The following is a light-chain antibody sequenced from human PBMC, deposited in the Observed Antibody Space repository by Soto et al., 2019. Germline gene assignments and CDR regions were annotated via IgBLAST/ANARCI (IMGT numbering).Light chain of an antibody. CDR3: QQRSNWPPT. CDR2: GAS. J-gene: IGKJ1*01. V-gene: IGKV3D-20*02. Sequence: EIVLTQSPVTLSLSPGEIATLSCRASQSVSSTYLAWYQQKPGQAPRLLIYGASSRATGIPARFSGSGSGTDFTLTISSLEPEDFAVYYCQQRSNWPPTFGQGTKVDIK. CDR1: QSVSSTY.